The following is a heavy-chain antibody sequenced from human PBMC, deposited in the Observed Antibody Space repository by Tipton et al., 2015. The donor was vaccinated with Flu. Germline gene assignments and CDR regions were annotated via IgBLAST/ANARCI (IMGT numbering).Heavy chain of an antibody. Sequence: SLRLSCAASGFIFSSFWMNWVRHVPGKGLEWVANIKQDGSTKYYVDSVKGRFTISRDNAKNSLYLQMNSLRAEDTAVYYCARVGTYEAFDMWGQRTVVTVSS. J-gene: IGHJ3*02. D-gene: IGHD7-27*01. V-gene: IGHV3-7*01. CDR2: IKQDGSTK. CDR3: ARVGTYEAFDM. CDR1: GFIFSSFW.